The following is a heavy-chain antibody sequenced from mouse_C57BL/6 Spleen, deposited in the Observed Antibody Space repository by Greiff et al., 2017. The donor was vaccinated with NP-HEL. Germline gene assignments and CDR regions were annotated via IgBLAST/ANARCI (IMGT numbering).Heavy chain of an antibody. V-gene: IGHV5-6*02. Sequence: DVMLVESGGDLVKPGGSLKLSCAASGFTFSSYGMSWVRQTPDKRLEWVATISSGGSYTYYSDSVKGRFTISRDNAKNTLYLQMSSLKSEDTAMYYCARHVYYGSKGAMDYWGQGTSVTVSS. D-gene: IGHD1-1*01. CDR3: ARHVYYGSKGAMDY. J-gene: IGHJ4*01. CDR2: ISSGGSYT. CDR1: GFTFSSYG.